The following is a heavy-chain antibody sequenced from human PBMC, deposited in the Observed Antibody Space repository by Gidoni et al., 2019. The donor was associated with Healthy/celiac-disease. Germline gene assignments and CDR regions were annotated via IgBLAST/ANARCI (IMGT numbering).Heavy chain of an antibody. Sequence: TNYNPSLKSRVTISVDKSKNQFSLKLSSVTAADTAVYYCARASPFGGYRSGFDPWGQGTLVTVSS. CDR3: ARASPFGGYRSGFDP. V-gene: IGHV4-4*02. CDR2: T. J-gene: IGHJ5*02. D-gene: IGHD6-25*01.